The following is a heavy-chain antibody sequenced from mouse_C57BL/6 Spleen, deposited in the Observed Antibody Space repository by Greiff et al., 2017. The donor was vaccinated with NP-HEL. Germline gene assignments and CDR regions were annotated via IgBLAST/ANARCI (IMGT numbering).Heavy chain of an antibody. CDR2: ILPGSGRT. CDR3: ARDEYYGSSSAWFAY. CDR1: GYTFIGYW. V-gene: IGHV1-9*01. J-gene: IGHJ3*01. D-gene: IGHD1-1*01. Sequence: QVQLKESGAELMKPGASVKLSCKATGYTFIGYWLEWVKQRPGHGLEWFGEILPGSGRTNYNEKFKGKATFTADTSSNPAYMQLSSLTTEDSASYYGARDEYYGSSSAWFAYWGQGTLVTVSA.